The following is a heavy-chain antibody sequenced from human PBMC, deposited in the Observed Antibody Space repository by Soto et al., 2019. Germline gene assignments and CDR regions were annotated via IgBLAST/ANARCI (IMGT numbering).Heavy chain of an antibody. Sequence: ETLSLTCTVSGGSISSYYWSWIRQPPGKGLEWIGYIYYSGSTNYNPSLKSRVTISVDTSKNQFSLKLSSVTAADTAVYYCAASGYSSSWNDNWFDPWGQGTLVTVSS. CDR2: IYYSGST. CDR3: AASGYSSSWNDNWFDP. J-gene: IGHJ5*02. V-gene: IGHV4-59*01. D-gene: IGHD6-13*01. CDR1: GGSISSYY.